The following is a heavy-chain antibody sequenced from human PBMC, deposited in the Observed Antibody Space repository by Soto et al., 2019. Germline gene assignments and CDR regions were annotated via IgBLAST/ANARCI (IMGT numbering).Heavy chain of an antibody. D-gene: IGHD3-3*01. J-gene: IGHJ4*02. V-gene: IGHV3-64D*06. CDR1: GFIFSTFG. CDR2: IFYSGSGS. Sequence: PGGSLRLSCSASGFIFSTFGMFWVRQAPGQGMEYVSAIFYSGSGSYYADSVRGRFTVSRDNSKNMLYLQMSSLRVEDTALYFGVRGPSRGSSLFGRLGYWGQGTQVTVSS. CDR3: VRGPSRGSSLFGRLGY.